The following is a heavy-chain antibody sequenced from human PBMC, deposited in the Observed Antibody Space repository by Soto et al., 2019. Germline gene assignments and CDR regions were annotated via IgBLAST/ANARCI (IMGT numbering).Heavy chain of an antibody. CDR3: EKKLKLILFGELFPYYYGMDV. CDR1: GYTFTSYA. J-gene: IGHJ6*02. V-gene: IGHV1-3*01. CDR2: INAGNGNT. Sequence: ASVKVSCKASGYTFTSYAMHWVRQAPGQRLKWMGWINAGNGNTKYSQKFQGRVTITRDPSASTAYMELSNLRSEDTAEYYCEKKLKLILFGELFPYYYGMDVWGQGTTVTVSS. D-gene: IGHD3-10*01.